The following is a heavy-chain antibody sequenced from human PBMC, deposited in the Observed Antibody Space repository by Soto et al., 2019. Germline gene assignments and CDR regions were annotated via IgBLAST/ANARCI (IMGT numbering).Heavy chain of an antibody. D-gene: IGHD2-15*01. CDR3: ARRNIVVVVAASARYYYYYMDV. Sequence: PSETLSLTCTVSGGSISSYYWSWIRQPPGKGLEWIGYIYYSGSTNYNPSLKSRVTISVDTSKNQFSLKLSSVTAADTAVYYCARRNIVVVVAASARYYYYYMDVWGKGTTVTVSS. CDR1: GGSISSYY. CDR2: IYYSGST. V-gene: IGHV4-59*01. J-gene: IGHJ6*03.